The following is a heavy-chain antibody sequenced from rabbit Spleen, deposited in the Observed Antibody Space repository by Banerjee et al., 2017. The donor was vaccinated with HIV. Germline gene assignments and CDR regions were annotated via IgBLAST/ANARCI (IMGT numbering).Heavy chain of an antibody. J-gene: IGHJ6*01. CDR3: ARDTGTSFSTYGMDL. CDR1: GFSFSSRYY. CDR2: TAAGRSAFT. V-gene: IGHV1S40*01. D-gene: IGHD8-1*01. Sequence: QSLEESGGDLVKPGASLTLTCTASGFSFSSRYYMCWVRQAPGKGLEWIACTAAGRSAFTYYASWAKGRFTCSKASSTTVTLQMTSLTAADTATYFCARDTGTSFSTYGMDLWGQGTLVTVS.